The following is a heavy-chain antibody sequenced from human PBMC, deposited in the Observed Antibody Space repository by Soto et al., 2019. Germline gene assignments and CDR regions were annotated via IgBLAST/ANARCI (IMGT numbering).Heavy chain of an antibody. Sequence: QVQLVESGGGMVQAGGSLRLSCAASGFTFSAYGMHWVRQAPGKGLEWVALIVSDGTTIHYADSVKGRFTISRDNSKNALYQQMDRLRGEDMAVYCCAGEVTNGEVRGFWIDVWGQGTLVTVSS. V-gene: IGHV3-33*01. CDR1: GFTFSAYG. D-gene: IGHD3-3*01. J-gene: IGHJ4*02. CDR2: IVSDGTTI. CDR3: AGEVTNGEVRGFWIDV.